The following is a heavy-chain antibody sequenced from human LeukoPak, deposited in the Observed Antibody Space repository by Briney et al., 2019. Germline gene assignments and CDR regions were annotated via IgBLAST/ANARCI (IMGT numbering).Heavy chain of an antibody. J-gene: IGHJ4*02. D-gene: IGHD3-22*01. CDR2: ISDSGGRT. CDR3: ARDPYDSSGYLFDY. V-gene: IGHV3-23*01. Sequence: PGGTLRLSCAASGFTFSSYGMTWVRQAPGKGLEWVSAISDSGGRTFYADSVKGRFTISRDNSKNTLYLQMNSLRAEDTAVYYCARDPYDSSGYLFDYWGQGTLVTVSS. CDR1: GFTFSSYG.